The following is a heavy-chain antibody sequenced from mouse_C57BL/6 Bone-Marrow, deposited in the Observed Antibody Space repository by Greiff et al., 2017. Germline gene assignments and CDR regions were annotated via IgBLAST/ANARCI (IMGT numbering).Heavy chain of an antibody. CDR2: ISNLAYSI. CDR3: ARGEGTGNCGWYFDV. V-gene: IGHV5-15*01. Sequence: EVMLVESGGGLVQPGGSLKLSCAASGFTFSDYGMAWVRQAPRKGPEWVAFISNLAYSIYYADTVTGRFTISRENAKNTLYLEMSSLRSADTAMYYCARGEGTGNCGWYFDVWGTGTTVTVSS. CDR1: GFTFSDYG. D-gene: IGHD4-1*01. J-gene: IGHJ1*03.